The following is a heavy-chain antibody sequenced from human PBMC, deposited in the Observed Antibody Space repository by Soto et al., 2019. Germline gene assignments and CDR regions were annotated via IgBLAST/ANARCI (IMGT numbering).Heavy chain of an antibody. CDR2: MSHIGSV. CDR3: ARSLGWYAIDY. CDR1: GVALGSNYY. D-gene: IGHD6-19*01. J-gene: IGHJ4*02. V-gene: IGHV4-4*02. Sequence: QVLLQESGPGLVQPSGTLSLSCVVSGVALGSNYYWGWVRQPPGKELEWLGDMSHIGSVNYNPSLKSRVPIAVDKSQNQFSLKLNSVTDADTAVYYCARSLGWYAIDYWGQGALVIVSS.